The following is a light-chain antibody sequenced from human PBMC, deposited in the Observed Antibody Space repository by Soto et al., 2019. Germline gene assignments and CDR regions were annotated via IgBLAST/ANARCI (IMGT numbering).Light chain of an antibody. V-gene: IGLV2-8*01. CDR1: STDVGGYNY. CDR3: SSYAVTNIFV. J-gene: IGLJ1*01. Sequence: QSVLTQPPSASLSPGQTVTISCTGTSTDVGGYNYVSLYQQHPGKAPKVIIYEVSKRPSGVPDRFSGSKSGSTASLTVSGLQAEDEADYYCSSYAVTNIFVFGTGTKVTVL. CDR2: EVS.